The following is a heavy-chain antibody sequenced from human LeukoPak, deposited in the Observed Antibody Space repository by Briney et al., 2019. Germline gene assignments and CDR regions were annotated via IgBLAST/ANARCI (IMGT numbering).Heavy chain of an antibody. CDR3: AREYYGSGRIDY. V-gene: IGHV4-59*02. Sequence: PSETLSLTCTVSVGSVSSYYWSWIRQPPGKGLEWIGYIYYSGSTNYNPSLKSRVTISVDTSKNQFSLKLSSVTAADTAVYYCAREYYGSGRIDYWGQGTLVTVSS. J-gene: IGHJ4*02. CDR1: VGSVSSYY. D-gene: IGHD3-10*01. CDR2: IYYSGST.